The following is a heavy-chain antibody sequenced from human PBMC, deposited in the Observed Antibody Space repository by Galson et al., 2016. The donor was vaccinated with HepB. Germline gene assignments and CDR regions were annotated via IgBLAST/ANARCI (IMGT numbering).Heavy chain of an antibody. CDR2: IYYSGST. J-gene: IGHJ4*02. CDR3: ARRGLYYSGSGELAREVSPPFDY. Sequence: SETLSLTCIVSGGSINNDNHCWGWIRQPPGKGLEWIGSIYYSGSTYYNPSLKSRVTISVDTSKNQFSLKLSSVTAADTAMYYCARRGLYYSGSGELAREVSPPFDYWGQGTLVTVSS. CDR1: GGSINNDNHC. V-gene: IGHV4-39*07. D-gene: IGHD3-10*01.